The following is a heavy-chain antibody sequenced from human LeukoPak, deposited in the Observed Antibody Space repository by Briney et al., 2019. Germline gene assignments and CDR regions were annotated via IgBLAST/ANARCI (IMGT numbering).Heavy chain of an antibody. CDR1: GGTFSSYA. D-gene: IGHD3-9*01. V-gene: IGHV1-69*05. Sequence: SVKVSCKASGGTFSSYAISWVRQAPGQGLEWMGGIIPIFGTANYAQKFQGRVTITTNESTSTAYMELSSLRSEDTAVYYCARDPETDWAPYYYYYMDVWGKGTTVTVSS. J-gene: IGHJ6*03. CDR3: ARDPETDWAPYYYYYMDV. CDR2: IIPIFGTA.